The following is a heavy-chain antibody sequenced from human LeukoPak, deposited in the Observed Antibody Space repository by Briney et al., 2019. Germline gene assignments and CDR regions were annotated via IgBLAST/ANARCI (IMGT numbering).Heavy chain of an antibody. D-gene: IGHD5-18*01. J-gene: IGHJ6*02. V-gene: IGHV3-23*01. CDR1: GFTSSSYA. CDR3: AKDDGYSYGYAQFYYYGMDV. Sequence: PGGSLRLSCAASGFTSSSYAMSWVRQAPGKGLEWVSAISGSGGSTYYADSVKGRFTISRDNSKNTLYLQMNSLRAEDTAVYYCAKDDGYSYGYAQFYYYGMDVWGQGTTVTVSS. CDR2: ISGSGGST.